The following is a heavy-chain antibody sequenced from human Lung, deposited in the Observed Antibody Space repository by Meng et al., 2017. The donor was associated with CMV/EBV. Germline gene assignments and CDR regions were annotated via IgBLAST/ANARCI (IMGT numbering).Heavy chain of an antibody. CDR2: ISGSGGST. Sequence: GESLKISCAASGFTFSSYAMSWVRQAPGKGLEWVSAISGSGGSTYYAESVKGRFTISRDTSKNTLYLQMNGLRAKDTPVYYCAKDALRFLEWFSPRVYYYYYGLDVWGQGXTVTVSS. CDR1: GFTFSSYA. D-gene: IGHD3-3*01. V-gene: IGHV3-23*01. CDR3: AKDALRFLEWFSPRVYYYYYGLDV. J-gene: IGHJ6*02.